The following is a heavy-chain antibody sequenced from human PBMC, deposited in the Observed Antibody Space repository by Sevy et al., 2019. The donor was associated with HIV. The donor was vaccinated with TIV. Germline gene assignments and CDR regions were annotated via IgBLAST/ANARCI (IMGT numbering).Heavy chain of an antibody. Sequence: ASVKVSCKASGGTFSSYAISWVRQAPGQGLEWMGGIIPIFGTANYAQKFQGRVTITADESTSTAYMELSSLRSEDTAVYYCARDRDEGRGGSSWYYFDYWGQGTLVTVSS. D-gene: IGHD6-13*01. CDR1: GGTFSSYA. V-gene: IGHV1-69*13. CDR2: IIPIFGTA. J-gene: IGHJ4*02. CDR3: ARDRDEGRGGSSWYYFDY.